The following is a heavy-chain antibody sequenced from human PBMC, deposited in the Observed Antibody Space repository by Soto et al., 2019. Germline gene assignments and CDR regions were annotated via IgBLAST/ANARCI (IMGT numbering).Heavy chain of an antibody. CDR2: ISGDGSRT. CDR1: GFTFSNYW. V-gene: IGHV3-74*03. CDR3: TADPDSYGFSYFDY. D-gene: IGHD5-18*01. Sequence: GGSLRLSCAASGFTFSNYWMHWVRQAPGRGLVWVSRISGDGSRTTYADSVKGRFTISRDNAKNTLYLQMNSLRAEDTAMYHCTADPDSYGFSYFDYWGHGALVTVSS. J-gene: IGHJ4*01.